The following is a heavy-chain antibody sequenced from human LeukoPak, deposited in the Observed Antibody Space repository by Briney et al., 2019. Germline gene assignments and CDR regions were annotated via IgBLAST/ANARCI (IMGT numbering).Heavy chain of an antibody. CDR3: ARGQFRYYYGSGRRTRVGWFDP. D-gene: IGHD3-10*01. CDR1: GYTFTSYD. Sequence: ASVKVSCKASGYTFTSYDINWVRQATGQGLEWMGCMNPNSGNTGYAQKFQGRVTMTRNTSISTAYMELSSLRSEDTAVYYCARGQFRYYYGSGRRTRVGWFDPWGQGTLVTVSS. J-gene: IGHJ5*02. CDR2: MNPNSGNT. V-gene: IGHV1-8*01.